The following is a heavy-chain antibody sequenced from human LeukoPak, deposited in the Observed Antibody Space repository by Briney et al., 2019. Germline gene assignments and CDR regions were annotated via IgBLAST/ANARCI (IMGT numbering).Heavy chain of an antibody. CDR1: GGSISSGLYS. J-gene: IGHJ5*02. V-gene: IGHV4-30-2*01. CDR3: ARHGSYHDILTDYGPPVRMWWFDP. CDR2: IYHTGST. Sequence: SETLSLTCDVSGGSISSGLYSWSWIRQPLGKGLEWIGYIYHTGSTYYNPSLKSRVTISVDTSKNQFSLKLSSVTAADTAVFYCARHGSYHDILTDYGPPVRMWWFDPWGQGTLVTVSS. D-gene: IGHD3-9*01.